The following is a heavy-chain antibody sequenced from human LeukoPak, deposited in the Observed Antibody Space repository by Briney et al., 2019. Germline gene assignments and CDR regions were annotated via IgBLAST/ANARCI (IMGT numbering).Heavy chain of an antibody. CDR2: ISSSSSTI. CDR3: AKGAYGSGSYFLDY. V-gene: IGHV3-48*04. J-gene: IGHJ4*02. D-gene: IGHD3-10*01. Sequence: GGSLRLSCAASGFTFSSYSMNWVRQAPGKGLEWVSYISSSSSTIYYADSVKGRFTISRDNAKNSLYLQMNSLRVEDTALYYCAKGAYGSGSYFLDYWGQGTLVTVSS. CDR1: GFTFSSYS.